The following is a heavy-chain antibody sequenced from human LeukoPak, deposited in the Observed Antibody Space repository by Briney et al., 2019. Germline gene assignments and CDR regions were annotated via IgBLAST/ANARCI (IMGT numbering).Heavy chain of an antibody. D-gene: IGHD5-18*01. V-gene: IGHV3-23*01. CDR1: GFTFSTYG. CDR3: AREGSLYGYHSFDS. Sequence: GGSLRLSCVASGFTFSTYGMSWVRQAPGKGLEWVSAISGSGGSTYYADSVKGRFTISRDNSKNTLYLQMNSLRAEDTAVYYCAREGSLYGYHSFDSWGQGTLVTVSS. CDR2: ISGSGGST. J-gene: IGHJ4*02.